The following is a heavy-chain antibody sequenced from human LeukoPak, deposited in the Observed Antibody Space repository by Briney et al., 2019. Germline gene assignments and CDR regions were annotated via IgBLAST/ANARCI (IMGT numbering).Heavy chain of an antibody. CDR1: GFTFSDYY. CDR3: ARDAGINWFDP. Sequence: GGSLRLSCAASGFTFSDYYMSWIRQAPGKGLEWVSYISSSGSTIYSADSVKGRFTISRDNAKNLLYLQMNSLRAEDTAVYYCARDAGINWFDPWGQGTLVTVSS. D-gene: IGHD1-1*01. V-gene: IGHV3-11*04. CDR2: ISSSGSTI. J-gene: IGHJ5*02.